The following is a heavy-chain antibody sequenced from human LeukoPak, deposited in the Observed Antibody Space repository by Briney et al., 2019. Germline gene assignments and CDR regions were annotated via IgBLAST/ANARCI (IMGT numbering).Heavy chain of an antibody. V-gene: IGHV1-24*01. CDR1: GYTLTELS. Sequence: ASVKVSCKVSGYTLTELSMHWVRQAPGKGLEWMGGFDPEDGETIYAQKFQGRVTMTEDTSTDTAYMELSSLRSEDTAVYYCATTSIPVVVNRYYGMDVWGQGTTVTVSS. D-gene: IGHD3-22*01. CDR3: ATTSIPVVVNRYYGMDV. CDR2: FDPEDGET. J-gene: IGHJ6*02.